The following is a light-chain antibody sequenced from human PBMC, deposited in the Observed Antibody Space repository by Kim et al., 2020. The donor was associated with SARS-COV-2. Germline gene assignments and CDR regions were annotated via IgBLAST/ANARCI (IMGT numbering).Light chain of an antibody. J-gene: IGKJ1*01. CDR1: QSVSSSY. V-gene: IGKV3-20*01. CDR3: QQYGSSPQT. CDR2: GAS. Sequence: SPVDSATLSCRASQSVSSSYLAWYQQKPGQSPRLLIYGASSSATGIPDRFSGSGSGTDFTLTISRLEPEDFAVYYCQQYGSSPQTFGQGTKVDIK.